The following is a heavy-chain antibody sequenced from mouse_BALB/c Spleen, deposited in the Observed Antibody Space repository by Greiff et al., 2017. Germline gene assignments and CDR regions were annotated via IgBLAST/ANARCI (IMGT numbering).Heavy chain of an antibody. Sequence: EVKLQESGPGLVKPSQSLSLTCTVTGYSITSDYAWNWIRQFPGNKLEWMGYISYSGSTSYNPSLKSRISITRDTSKNQFFLQLNSVTTEDTATYYCAIGDYYGSSYWYFDVWGAGTTVTVSS. D-gene: IGHD1-1*01. V-gene: IGHV3-2*02. CDR3: AIGDYYGSSYWYFDV. CDR2: ISYSGST. J-gene: IGHJ1*01. CDR1: GYSITSDYA.